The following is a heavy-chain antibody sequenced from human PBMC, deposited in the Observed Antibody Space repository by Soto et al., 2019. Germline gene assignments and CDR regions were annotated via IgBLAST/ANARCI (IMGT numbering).Heavy chain of an antibody. CDR2: MNPNSGNT. CDR1: GYTFTSYD. CDR3: ARGSRYSSGWYHVLFDY. V-gene: IGHV1-8*01. D-gene: IGHD6-13*01. J-gene: IGHJ4*02. Sequence: GASGKVSCKASGYTFTSYDINWVRQATGQGLEWMGWMNPNSGNTGYAQKFQGRVTMTRNTSISTAYMELSSLRSEDTAVYYCARGSRYSSGWYHVLFDYCGQRTLVTVS.